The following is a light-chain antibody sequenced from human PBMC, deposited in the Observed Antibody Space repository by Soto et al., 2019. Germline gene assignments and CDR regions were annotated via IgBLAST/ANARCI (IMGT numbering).Light chain of an antibody. CDR1: SSDVGGYNY. CDR3: SSYTSSSTLNYV. CDR2: DVS. V-gene: IGLV2-14*01. Sequence: QSALPKPASGNGSPGQSITIFCTGTSSDVGGYNYVSWYQQHPGKAPKLMIYDVSNRPSGVSNRFSGSKSGNTASLTISGLQAEDEADYYCSSYTSSSTLNYVFGTGTKVTVL. J-gene: IGLJ1*01.